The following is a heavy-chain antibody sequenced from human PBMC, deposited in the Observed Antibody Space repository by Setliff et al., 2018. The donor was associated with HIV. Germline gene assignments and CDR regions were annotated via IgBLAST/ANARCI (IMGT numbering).Heavy chain of an antibody. CDR2: INHSGST. V-gene: IGHV4-34*01. D-gene: IGHD6-19*01. J-gene: IGHJ4*02. Sequence: SETLSPTCAVYGGSFSGYYWSWIRQPPGKGLEWIGEINHSGSTNYNPSLKSRVTISVDTSKNQFSLKLSSVTAADTAVYYCARRAGTSFFDYWGQGTLVTVSS. CDR3: ARRAGTSFFDY. CDR1: GGSFSGYY.